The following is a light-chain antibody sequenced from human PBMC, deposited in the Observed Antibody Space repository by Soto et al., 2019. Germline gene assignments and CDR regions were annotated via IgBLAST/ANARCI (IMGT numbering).Light chain of an antibody. V-gene: IGLV1-40*01. Sequence: QAVVTQPPSVSGAPGQRVTISCTGSSSNIGAGYDVHWFHQLPGTAPKLLIFGNYNRPSGVPDRFSGSKSETSASLAITGLQAEDEADYYCQSYDSGLSGYVFGAGTKVTVL. J-gene: IGLJ1*01. CDR2: GNY. CDR1: SSNIGAGYD. CDR3: QSYDSGLSGYV.